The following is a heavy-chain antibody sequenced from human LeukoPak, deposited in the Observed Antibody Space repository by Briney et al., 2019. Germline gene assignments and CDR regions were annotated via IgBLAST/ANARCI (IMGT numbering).Heavy chain of an antibody. J-gene: IGHJ4*02. CDR1: GFTFSSYG. V-gene: IGHV3-30*02. D-gene: IGHD3-22*01. CDR2: IRYDGSNK. Sequence: GGSLRLPCAASGFTFSSYGMHWVRQAPGKGLEWVAFIRYDGSNKYYADSVKGRFTISRDNSKNTLYLQMNSLRAEDTAVYYCAKAGYYYDSSGYSHYFDYWGQGTLVTVSS. CDR3: AKAGYYYDSSGYSHYFDY.